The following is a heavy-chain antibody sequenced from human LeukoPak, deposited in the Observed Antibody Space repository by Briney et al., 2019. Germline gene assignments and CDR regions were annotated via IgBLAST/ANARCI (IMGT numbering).Heavy chain of an antibody. Sequence: TGGSLRLSCAASGLTFSSYAMSWFRRPPGKGLEWVQAISGSGGSTYYADSVKGRFTISRDNSKNTLYLQMNSLRAEDTAVYYCAKDQGLIVVVPAAIDYWGQGTLVTVSS. CDR1: GLTFSSYA. V-gene: IGHV3-23*01. CDR3: AKDQGLIVVVPAAIDY. D-gene: IGHD2-2*01. J-gene: IGHJ4*02. CDR2: ISGSGGST.